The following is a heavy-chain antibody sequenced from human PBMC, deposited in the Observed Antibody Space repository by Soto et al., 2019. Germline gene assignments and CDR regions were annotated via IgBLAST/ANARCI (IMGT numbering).Heavy chain of an antibody. CDR3: AAELGFGKLSVV. CDR2: IIPLFGTT. J-gene: IGHJ6*02. Sequence: QVQVVQSGVEVRRPGSSVKVSCKASGDTFKNCVISWVRQAPGQGLEWMGGIIPLFGTTDFAQRFQGRPPXTTDXSTTTAYMELSRLRSEDTATYYCAAELGFGKLSVVWGQGTTVIVSS. CDR1: GDTFKNCV. D-gene: IGHD3-10*01. V-gene: IGHV1-69*01.